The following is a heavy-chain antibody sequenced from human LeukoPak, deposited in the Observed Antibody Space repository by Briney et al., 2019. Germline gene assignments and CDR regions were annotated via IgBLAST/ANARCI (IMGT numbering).Heavy chain of an antibody. CDR3: ARDPLWFGEFHPRPYYMDV. CDR1: GGSISSSSYY. D-gene: IGHD3-10*01. J-gene: IGHJ6*03. Sequence: SETLSLTCTVSGGSISSSSYYWSWIRQPPGKGLEWIGYIYYSGSTNYNPSLKSRVTISVDTSKNQFSLKLSSVTAADTAVYYCARDPLWFGEFHPRPYYMDVWGKGTTVTISS. CDR2: IYYSGST. V-gene: IGHV4-61*01.